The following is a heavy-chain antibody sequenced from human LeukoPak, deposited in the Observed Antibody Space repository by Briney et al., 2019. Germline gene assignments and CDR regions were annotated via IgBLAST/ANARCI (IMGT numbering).Heavy chain of an antibody. J-gene: IGHJ5*02. CDR1: GFTLSTYW. CDR2: IKQDGSEK. CDR3: TRGPRGYDSSGAP. V-gene: IGHV3-7*01. D-gene: IGHD3-22*01. Sequence: GGSLRLSCAASGFTLSTYWMSWVRQAPGKGLEWLANIKQDGSEKYYVDSVKGRFTISRDNVENSLDLQMNSLRVEDTAVYYRTRGPRGYDSSGAPWGQGTLVTVSS.